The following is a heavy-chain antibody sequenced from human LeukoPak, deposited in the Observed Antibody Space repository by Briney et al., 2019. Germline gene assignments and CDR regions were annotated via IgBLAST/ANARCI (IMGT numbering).Heavy chain of an antibody. D-gene: IGHD3-10*01. V-gene: IGHV4-59*08. J-gene: IGHJ6*02. CDR3: ARGHYYGSVYYGMDV. CDR2: RYYSGST. Sequence: SETLSLTCTVSGGSISSYYWSWIRQPPGKGPEGIGYRYYSGSTNYNPSLNSRVTISIDTSKNQFSLKLSSVTAADTAVYYCARGHYYGSVYYGMDVWGQGTTVTVSS. CDR1: GGSISSYY.